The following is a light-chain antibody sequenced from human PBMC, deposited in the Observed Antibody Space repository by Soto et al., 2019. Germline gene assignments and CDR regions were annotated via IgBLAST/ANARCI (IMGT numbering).Light chain of an antibody. CDR1: QSLTSY. CDR2: GIS. J-gene: IGKJ4*01. CDR3: QQYNNWPLT. Sequence: EIVMTQSPATLSVSRGETATLYCKASQSLTSYLAWYQQKPDQAPRLLIYGISTRATDIPARFSGSGSGTEFTLTISCLQSEDFAVYYCQQYNNWPLTFGGGTKVDIK. V-gene: IGKV3-15*01.